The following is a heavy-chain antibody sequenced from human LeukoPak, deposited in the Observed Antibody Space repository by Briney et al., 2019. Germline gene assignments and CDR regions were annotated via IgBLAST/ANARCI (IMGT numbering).Heavy chain of an antibody. CDR3: ARYCTSTTCILRGFDY. Sequence: SETLSLTCSISGYSFTSGHYWGWIRQPPGKGLEWIANIYHTGSAHYNPSLKSRVTISVDTSKNQFSLKLSSVTAADTAVYYCARYCTSTTCILRGFDYWGQGTLVTVSS. CDR1: GYSFTSGHY. CDR2: IYHTGSA. V-gene: IGHV4-38-2*01. J-gene: IGHJ4*02. D-gene: IGHD2-2*01.